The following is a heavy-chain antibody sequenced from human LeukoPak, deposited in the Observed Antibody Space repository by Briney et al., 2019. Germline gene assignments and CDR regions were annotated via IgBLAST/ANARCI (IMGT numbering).Heavy chain of an antibody. CDR1: GFTFSSYG. CDR3: VRMDV. J-gene: IGHJ6*02. CDR2: ISYDGSKK. V-gene: IGHV3-30*03. Sequence: GGSLRLSCAASGFTFSSYGMHWVRQAPGKGLEWVAVISYDGSKKYYADSVKGRFTISRDNFKNTLYLQMNSLRVEDTAVYYCVRMDVWGQGTTDTVSS.